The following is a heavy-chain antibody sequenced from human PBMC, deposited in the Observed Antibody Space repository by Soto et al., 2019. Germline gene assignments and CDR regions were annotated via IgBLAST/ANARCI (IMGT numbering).Heavy chain of an antibody. D-gene: IGHD3-10*01. CDR3: ATACDSGFAP. Sequence: QLQLVQSGAEVERPGASVRVSCKAYGYPFSKYGISWIRQAPGQGLEWMGWIKPDNGDTNYAQKFQGRVTMTTDTSSNTAYMELRSLRSDDTAVYYCATACDSGFAPWGQCTLVSVSS. J-gene: IGHJ5*02. V-gene: IGHV1-18*04. CDR1: GYPFSKYG. CDR2: IKPDNGDT.